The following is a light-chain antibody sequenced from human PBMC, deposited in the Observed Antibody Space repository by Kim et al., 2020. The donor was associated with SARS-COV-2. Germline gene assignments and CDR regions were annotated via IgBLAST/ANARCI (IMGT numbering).Light chain of an antibody. CDR2: AAS. CDR1: QGISNY. CDR3: QKYNSAPHT. V-gene: IGKV1-27*01. J-gene: IGKJ2*01. Sequence: ASVGDRVTITCRASQGISNYLAWYHQKPGKVPKLLIYAASTLQSGVPSRFSGSGSGTDFTLTISSLQPEDVATYYCQKYNSAPHTFGQGTKLEI.